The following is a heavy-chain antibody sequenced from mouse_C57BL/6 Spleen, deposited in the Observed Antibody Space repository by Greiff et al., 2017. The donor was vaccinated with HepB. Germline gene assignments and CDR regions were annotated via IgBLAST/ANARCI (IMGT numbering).Heavy chain of an antibody. Sequence: QVQLQQSGPELVKPGASVKISCKASGYSFTSYYIHWVKQRPGQGLEWIGWIYPGSGNTKYNEKFKGKATLTADTSSSTAYMQLSSLTSEDSAVYYCAWGNGYDYFDYWGQGTTLTVSS. J-gene: IGHJ2*01. V-gene: IGHV1-66*01. CDR3: AWGNGYDYFDY. CDR2: IYPGSGNT. D-gene: IGHD2-2*01. CDR1: GYSFTSYY.